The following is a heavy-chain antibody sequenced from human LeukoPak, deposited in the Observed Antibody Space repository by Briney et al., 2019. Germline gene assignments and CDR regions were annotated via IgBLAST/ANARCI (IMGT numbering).Heavy chain of an antibody. J-gene: IGHJ4*02. D-gene: IGHD1-26*01. V-gene: IGHV3-23*01. CDR2: IRSSGDDT. Sequence: GGSLRLSCAASGFTFSKYAMSWVRQAPGKGLEWVSTIRSSGDDTYYADSVKGRFTISRDNSKNTLYLQMNSLRAEDTAVYYCAKGRSWAPFFDYWGQGTLVTVSS. CDR1: GFTFSKYA. CDR3: AKGRSWAPFFDY.